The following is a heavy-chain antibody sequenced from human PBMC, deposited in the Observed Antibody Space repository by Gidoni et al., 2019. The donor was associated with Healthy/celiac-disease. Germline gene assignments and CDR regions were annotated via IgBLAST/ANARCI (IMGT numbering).Heavy chain of an antibody. Sequence: QVQLVQSGSEVKKPGSSFRVSCTASVVTFSIYAIIWVRQAPGQGLEWMGRIIPIIGIAKHAQKFQGRGTITADKSTSTAYMEMSSLRSEDTDVYYGARDVGYCGGDCYPIHWGQGTLVTVSS. CDR1: VVTFSIYA. V-gene: IGHV1-69*04. J-gene: IGHJ4*02. CDR2: IIPIIGIA. D-gene: IGHD2-21*02. CDR3: ARDVGYCGGDCYPIH.